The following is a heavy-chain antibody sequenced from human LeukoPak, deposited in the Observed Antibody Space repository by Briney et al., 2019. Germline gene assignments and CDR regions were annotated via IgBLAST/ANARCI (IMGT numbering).Heavy chain of an antibody. CDR2: ISSSSGYI. V-gene: IGHV3-21*01. CDR1: GFTFSSYS. Sequence: PGGSLRLSCAASGFTFSSYSMNWVRQAPGKGLEWVSSISSSSGYIYYADSVKGRFTISRDNAKNSLYLQMNSLRAEDTAVYYCARDLRYCSGGSCYGYWGQGTLVTVSS. CDR3: ARDLRYCSGGSCYGY. J-gene: IGHJ4*02. D-gene: IGHD2-15*01.